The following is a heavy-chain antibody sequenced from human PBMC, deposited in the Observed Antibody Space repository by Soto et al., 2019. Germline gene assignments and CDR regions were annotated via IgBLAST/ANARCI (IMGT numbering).Heavy chain of an antibody. Sequence: PSETLSLTCAVYGGSFSGYYWSWIRQPPGKGLEWIGEINHSGSTNYNPSLKSRVTISVDTSKNQFSLKLSSVTAADTAVYYCARIAPGGWFTGGLDYWGQGTLVTVSS. D-gene: IGHD2-8*02. CDR2: INHSGST. V-gene: IGHV4-34*01. CDR1: GGSFSGYY. CDR3: ARIAPGGWFTGGLDY. J-gene: IGHJ4*02.